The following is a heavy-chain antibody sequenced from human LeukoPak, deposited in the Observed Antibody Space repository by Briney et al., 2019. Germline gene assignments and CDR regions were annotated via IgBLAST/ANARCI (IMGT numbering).Heavy chain of an antibody. V-gene: IGHV3-23*01. J-gene: IGHJ4*02. CDR1: GFTFSSSS. CDR3: AKEIFSGLLYIDY. Sequence: GGSLRFSCAASGFTFSSSSISWVRQAPGKGLEWVSAITDAVGSTHYADSVKGRFTISSDNSKNTVYLQMNSLRPEDMAVYYCAKEIFSGLLYIDYWGQGTLVTVSS. CDR2: ITDAVGST. D-gene: IGHD5-12*01.